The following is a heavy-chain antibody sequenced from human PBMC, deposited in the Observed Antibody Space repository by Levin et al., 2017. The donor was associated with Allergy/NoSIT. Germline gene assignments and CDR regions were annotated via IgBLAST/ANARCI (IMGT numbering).Heavy chain of an antibody. D-gene: IGHD3-16*02. V-gene: IGHV3-49*04. Sequence: GGSLRLSCTGSGFTFGDYAMSWVRQAPGKGMEWVGFIRNKAHGGTTEYAASVKGRLTISRDDSKSIAYLQMNSLKTEDTAVYFCARGGPPNYDYNWGSYRDGYFDYWGQGTLVTVSS. CDR2: IRNKAHGGTT. J-gene: IGHJ4*02. CDR3: ARGGPPNYDYNWGSYRDGYFDY. CDR1: GFTFGDYA.